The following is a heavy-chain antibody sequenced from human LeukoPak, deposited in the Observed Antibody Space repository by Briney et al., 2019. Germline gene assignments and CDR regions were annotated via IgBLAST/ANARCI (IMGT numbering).Heavy chain of an antibody. D-gene: IGHD5-12*01. Sequence: ASVKVSCMASGYTFTSYDINSVRQAPGQGLEWMGWMNPNSGSTGYAQKFQGRVTITRNTSISTAYMELSGLRSEDTAVYYCARGRSTGYPYYFEYWGQGTLVTVSS. J-gene: IGHJ4*02. CDR3: ARGRSTGYPYYFEY. V-gene: IGHV1-8*03. CDR1: GYTFTSYD. CDR2: MNPNSGST.